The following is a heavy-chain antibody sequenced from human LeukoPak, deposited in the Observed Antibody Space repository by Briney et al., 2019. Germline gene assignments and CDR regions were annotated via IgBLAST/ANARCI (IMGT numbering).Heavy chain of an antibody. CDR2: IHSNGNT. CDR1: GDSVSDYP. Sequence: SDTLSLTCTVSGDSVSDYPWSWIRQPAGKGLEWIGRIHSNGNTNYNPSLKSRVTVSVDTSKNQLSLTLTSVTAADTAVYYCASYSNYYFEYWGQGTLVTVSS. J-gene: IGHJ4*02. D-gene: IGHD4-11*01. V-gene: IGHV4-4*07. CDR3: ASYSNYYFEY.